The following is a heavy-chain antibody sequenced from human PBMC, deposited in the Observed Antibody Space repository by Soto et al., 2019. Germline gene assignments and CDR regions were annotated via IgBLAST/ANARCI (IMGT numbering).Heavy chain of an antibody. D-gene: IGHD6-25*01. CDR1: GFTVSNNY. J-gene: IGHJ4*02. CDR3: AAQRGGGGY. Sequence: EVQLVESGGGLIQPGGSLRLSCAVSGFTVSNNYMSWVRQAPGKGLEGVSVIYSGGYTAYGDSVKGRFTISRDNSKNTLYLQKKSLGADGAVVYSWAAQRGGGGYWGQGTLVTVSS. V-gene: IGHV3-53*01. CDR2: IYSGGYT.